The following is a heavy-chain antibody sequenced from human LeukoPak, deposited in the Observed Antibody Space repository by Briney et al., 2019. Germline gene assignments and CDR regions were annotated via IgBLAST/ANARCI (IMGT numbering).Heavy chain of an antibody. V-gene: IGHV3-30*02. CDR3: AKDRGNSFYYGMDL. J-gene: IGHJ6*02. Sequence: GGSLRLSCAASGFTFSSYGMHWVRQAPGKGLEWVALIRFDGSNKYYAGSVTGRFTISRDNSKNTLYLQMNSLRGEDTTVYYCAKDRGNSFYYGMDLWGQGTTVTVSS. CDR1: GFTFSSYG. D-gene: IGHD3-10*01. CDR2: IRFDGSNK.